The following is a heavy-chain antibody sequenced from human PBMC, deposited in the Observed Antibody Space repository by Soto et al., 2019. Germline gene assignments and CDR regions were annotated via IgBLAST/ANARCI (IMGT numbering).Heavy chain of an antibody. Sequence: TLSLTCAVYGGSFSGYYWSWIRQPPGKGLEWIGEINHSGSTNYNPSLKSRVTISVDTSKNQFSLKLSSVTAADTAVYYCARGASVGGVIDYWGQGTLVTVSS. J-gene: IGHJ4*02. CDR2: INHSGST. D-gene: IGHD3-16*01. CDR3: ARGASVGGVIDY. CDR1: GGSFSGYY. V-gene: IGHV4-34*01.